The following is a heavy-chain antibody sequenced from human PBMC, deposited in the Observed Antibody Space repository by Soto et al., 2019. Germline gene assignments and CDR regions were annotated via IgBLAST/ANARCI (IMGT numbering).Heavy chain of an antibody. J-gene: IGHJ3*02. CDR2: IKQDGTEK. CDR3: ARGDTPMITGMDSFDI. CDR1: GFTFSRYW. V-gene: IGHV3-7*01. Sequence: GGSLRLSCAASGFTFSRYWMNWDRQAPGKGLEWVANIKQDGTEKNYVDSVKGRFTISRDNARNSLYLQMDSLRAEDTAVYFCARGDTPMITGMDSFDIWGQGTMVTVSS. D-gene: IGHD5-18*01.